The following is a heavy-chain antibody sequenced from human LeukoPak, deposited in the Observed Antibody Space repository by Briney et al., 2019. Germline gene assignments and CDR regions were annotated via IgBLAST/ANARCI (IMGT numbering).Heavy chain of an antibody. CDR3: ARGLSNYDILTGYYSNWFDP. J-gene: IGHJ5*02. V-gene: IGHV3-30-3*01. CDR1: GFTFSSYA. CDR2: ISYDGSNK. Sequence: PGGSLRLSCAASGFTFSSYAMHWVRQAPGKGLEWVAVISYDGSNKYYADSVKGRFTISRDNSKNTLYLQMNSLRAEDTAVYYCARGLSNYDILTGYYSNWFDPWGQGTLVTVSS. D-gene: IGHD3-9*01.